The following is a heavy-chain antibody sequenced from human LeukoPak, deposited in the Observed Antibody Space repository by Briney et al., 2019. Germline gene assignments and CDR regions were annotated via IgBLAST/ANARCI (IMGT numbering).Heavy chain of an antibody. CDR3: ARQDLGIRYFDL. J-gene: IGHJ2*01. V-gene: IGHV4-39*01. D-gene: IGHD7-27*01. CDR2: IYYNGKT. Sequence: SETLSLTCTVAGDSISSSSCYWGWIRQSPGEGLEWIGSIYYNGKTYSNPSLKSRVTISVDTSKNQFSLKVSSVTAADTAVYYCARQDLGIRYFDLWGRGTLVTVSS. CDR1: GDSISSSSCY.